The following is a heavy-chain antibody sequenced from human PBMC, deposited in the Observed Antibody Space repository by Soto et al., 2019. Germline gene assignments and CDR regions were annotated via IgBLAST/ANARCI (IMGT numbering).Heavy chain of an antibody. Sequence: EVKLVESGGGLVQPGGSLRLSCAASGVTVSKNYMTWVRQAPGKGLELVSSIYSTGNTFYADSVKGRFTISRDNSKNTLYLQMNSLRVEDTAVYYCARNVPVTTLGYWGPGTLVTVSS. CDR1: GVTVSKNY. CDR2: IYSTGNT. V-gene: IGHV3-66*01. D-gene: IGHD4-17*01. CDR3: ARNVPVTTLGY. J-gene: IGHJ4*02.